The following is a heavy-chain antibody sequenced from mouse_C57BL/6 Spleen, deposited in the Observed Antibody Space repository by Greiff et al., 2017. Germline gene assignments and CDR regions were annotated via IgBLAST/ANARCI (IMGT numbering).Heavy chain of an antibody. J-gene: IGHJ1*03. D-gene: IGHD1-1*01. CDR1: GYTFTSYW. V-gene: IGHV1-53*01. CDR2: INPSNGGT. CDR3: ARATTVVDWYFDG. Sequence: QVQLQQPGTELVKPGASVKLSCKASGYTFTSYWMHWVKQRPGQGLEWIGYINPSNGGTNYNEKFKSKATLTVDKSSSTAYMQLSSLTSEDSAVYYCARATTVVDWYFDGWGTGTTVTVSS.